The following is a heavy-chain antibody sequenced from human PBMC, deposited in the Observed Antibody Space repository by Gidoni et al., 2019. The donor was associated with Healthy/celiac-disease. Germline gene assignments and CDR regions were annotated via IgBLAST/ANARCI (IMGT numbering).Heavy chain of an antibody. Sequence: QVQLVESGGGVVQPGRSLRLSCAASGFTFSSYGMHWVRQAPGKGLEWVAVIWYDGSNKYYADSVKGRFTISRDNSKNTLYLQMNSLRAEDTAVYYCARGPYYYDSSGYYYGYWGQGTLVTVSS. CDR3: ARGPYYYDSSGYYYGY. CDR1: GFTFSSYG. CDR2: IWYDGSNK. J-gene: IGHJ4*02. D-gene: IGHD3-22*01. V-gene: IGHV3-33*01.